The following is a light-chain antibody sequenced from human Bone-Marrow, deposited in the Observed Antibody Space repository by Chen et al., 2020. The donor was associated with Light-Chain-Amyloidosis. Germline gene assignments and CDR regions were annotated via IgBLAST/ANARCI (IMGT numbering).Light chain of an antibody. CDR2: EVT. CDR3: CSYTITNTLV. CDR1: SSDVGGDNH. J-gene: IGLJ1*01. V-gene: IGLV2-14*01. Sequence: QAALTQPASVSGSPGQSITISCTGTSSDVGGDNHVSWYQQHPDKAPKLMIYEVTNRPSCVPDRFSGSKSDNTASLTISGLQTEDEADYFCCSYTITNTLVFGSGTRVTVL.